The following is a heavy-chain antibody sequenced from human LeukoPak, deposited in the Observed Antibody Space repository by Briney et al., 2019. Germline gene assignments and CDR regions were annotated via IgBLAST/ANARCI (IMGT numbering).Heavy chain of an antibody. J-gene: IGHJ4*02. CDR1: GGSISSYY. CDR2: IYYSGST. V-gene: IGHV4-59*01. Sequence: SETLSLTCTVSGGSISSYYWSWIRQPPGKGLEWIGYIYYSGSTNYNPSLKSRVTISVDTSKYQFSLKLSSVTAADTAVYYCARAGYCSGGSCYGDRRNFDYWGQGTLVTVSS. CDR3: ARAGYCSGGSCYGDRRNFDY. D-gene: IGHD2-15*01.